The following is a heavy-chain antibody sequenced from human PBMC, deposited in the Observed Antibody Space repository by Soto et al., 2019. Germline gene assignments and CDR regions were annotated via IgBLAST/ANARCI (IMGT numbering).Heavy chain of an antibody. CDR3: ASQFGELLADAFDI. J-gene: IGHJ3*02. CDR1: CGSISDHY. Sequence: SETLSLTCTVSCGSISDHYYMWIRQSPGKGLEYIGYIHNGGSTNYNPSLKSRVIISVDTSKNQFSLKLNSVTAADTAVYYCASQFGELLADAFDIWGQGTMVTVSS. V-gene: IGHV4-59*11. D-gene: IGHD3-10*01. CDR2: IHNGGST.